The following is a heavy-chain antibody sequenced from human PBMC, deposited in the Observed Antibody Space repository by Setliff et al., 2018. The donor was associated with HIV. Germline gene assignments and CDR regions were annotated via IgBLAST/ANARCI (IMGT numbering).Heavy chain of an antibody. Sequence: PSETLSLTCTVSGGSISTYYWSWIRQPPGKGLEWIGSIYFTGSSDNNPSLKSRVTLSVDTSKHQFSLKLSSVTAADTAVYYCARGGVLDYGLNFDYWGQGTLVTVSS. D-gene: IGHD4-17*01. V-gene: IGHV4-59*12. CDR2: IYFTGSS. CDR1: GGSISTYY. J-gene: IGHJ4*02. CDR3: ARGGVLDYGLNFDY.